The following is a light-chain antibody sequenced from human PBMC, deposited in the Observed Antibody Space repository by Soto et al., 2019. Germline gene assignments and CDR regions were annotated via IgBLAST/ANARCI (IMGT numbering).Light chain of an antibody. V-gene: IGLV2-14*01. CDR1: KNDIGSSDY. J-gene: IGLJ3*02. CDR3: SSSTSSNTLV. CDR2: GVS. Sequence: QSVLTEPASVSASPGQSITISCTGGKNDIGSSDYVSWYQQHPGKAPKLIIYGVSNRPSGTSDRFSGSKSGDTASLTISGLXADDEADYYCSSSTSSNTLVFGGGTKVTVL.